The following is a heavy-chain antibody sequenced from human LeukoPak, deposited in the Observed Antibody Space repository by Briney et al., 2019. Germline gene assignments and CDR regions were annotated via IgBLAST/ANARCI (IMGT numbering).Heavy chain of an antibody. CDR1: GYIFTDYY. CDR3: ARGNIVVEIAATEYYFDY. V-gene: IGHV1-2*02. J-gene: IGHJ4*02. CDR2: INPNSGGT. D-gene: IGHD2-15*01. Sequence: ASVKLSCTASGYIFTDYYIHWVRQAPRQGLEWMGWINPNSGGTNYAQKFVGGVTMTRDTSISTAYMELSRLRSDDTAVYYCARGNIVVEIAATEYYFDYWGQGTLVTVSS.